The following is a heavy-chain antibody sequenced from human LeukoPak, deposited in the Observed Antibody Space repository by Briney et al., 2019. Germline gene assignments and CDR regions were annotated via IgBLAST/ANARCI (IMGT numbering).Heavy chain of an antibody. CDR3: ARDFGGRIAAPLGRHWFDP. CDR2: IKQDGSEK. D-gene: IGHD6-6*01. Sequence: PGGSLRLSCVASGFSFSNYWMSWVRQAPGKGREWVASIKQDGSEKLYVDSVKGGFTISKDNAKNSLYLQMNSLRSEDTAVYYCARDFGGRIAAPLGRHWFDPWGQGTLVTVSS. CDR1: GFSFSNYW. J-gene: IGHJ5*02. V-gene: IGHV3-7*03.